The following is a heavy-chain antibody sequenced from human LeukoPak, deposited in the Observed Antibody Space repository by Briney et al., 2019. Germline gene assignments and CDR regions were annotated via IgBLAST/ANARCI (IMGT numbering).Heavy chain of an antibody. J-gene: IGHJ4*02. Sequence: GGSLRLSCAASGFTFSKYWMSWVRQAPGKGLERVANMKQDGGEKYYVDSVKGRFTISRDNAKNSLYLQMNSLRGGDTAVYYCARNLHDYWGQGTLATVSS. CDR3: ARNLHDY. CDR2: MKQDGGEK. V-gene: IGHV3-7*01. CDR1: GFTFSKYW.